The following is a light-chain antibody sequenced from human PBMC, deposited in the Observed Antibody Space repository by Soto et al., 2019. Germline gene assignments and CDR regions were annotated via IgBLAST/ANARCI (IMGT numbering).Light chain of an antibody. J-gene: IGKJ4*01. V-gene: IGKV3-15*01. CDR3: QQYNHWPRMLS. CDR1: QSLTSN. Sequence: EIILTQSPATLYVSPGERAILSCRASQSLTSNLAWYQQRPGQAPRLLIYDTSTRATDIPARFSGSGSGTEFTLTIASLQSEDFAVYYCQQYNHWPRMLSFGGGTRV. CDR2: DTS.